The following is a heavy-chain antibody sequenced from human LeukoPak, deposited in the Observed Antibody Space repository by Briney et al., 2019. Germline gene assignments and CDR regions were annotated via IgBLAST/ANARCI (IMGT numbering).Heavy chain of an antibody. Sequence: ASVKVSCKASGYTFTSYYMHWVRQAPGQGLEWMGIINPSGGSASYAQKLQGRVTMTTDTSTSTAYMELRSLRSDDTAVYYCARVWDYYDSSGYYGVLGYWGQGTLVTVSS. J-gene: IGHJ4*02. CDR2: INPSGGSA. V-gene: IGHV1-46*01. CDR3: ARVWDYYDSSGYYGVLGY. D-gene: IGHD3-22*01. CDR1: GYTFTSYY.